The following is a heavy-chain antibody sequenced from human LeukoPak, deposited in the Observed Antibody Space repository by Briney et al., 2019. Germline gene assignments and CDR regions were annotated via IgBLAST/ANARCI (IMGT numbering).Heavy chain of an antibody. J-gene: IGHJ4*02. Sequence: APVKVSCKASGYTFTNYGISWVRQAPGQGLEWMGWISAYSGNTNYAQNLQDRVTMTIDASTSTAYMELRSLRSDDTAVYYCARAGSSWYEDSWGQGTLVIVSS. V-gene: IGHV1-18*01. CDR2: ISAYSGNT. D-gene: IGHD6-13*01. CDR1: GYTFTNYG. CDR3: ARAGSSWYEDS.